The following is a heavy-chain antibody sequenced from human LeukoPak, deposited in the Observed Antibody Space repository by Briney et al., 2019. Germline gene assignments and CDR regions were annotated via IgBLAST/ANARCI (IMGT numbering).Heavy chain of an antibody. Sequence: QSGGSLRLSCAASGFTFSSYSMNWVRQAPGKGLEWVSYISSSSSTIYYADSVKGRFTISRDNAKNSLYLQMNSLRAEDTAVYYCARESDYGYDYWGQGTLVTVSS. V-gene: IGHV3-48*04. CDR1: GFTFSSYS. D-gene: IGHD4-17*01. CDR2: ISSSSSTI. CDR3: ARESDYGYDY. J-gene: IGHJ4*02.